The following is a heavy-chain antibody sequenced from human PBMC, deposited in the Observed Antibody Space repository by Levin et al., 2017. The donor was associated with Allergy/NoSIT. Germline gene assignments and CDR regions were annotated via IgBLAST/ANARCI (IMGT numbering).Heavy chain of an antibody. Sequence: TGGSLRLSCAASGFTFSSYGMHWVRQAPGKGLEWVAVIWYDGSNKYYADSVKGRFTISRDNSKNTLYLQMNSLRAEDTAVYYCARDGAYDYGDYVFDYWGQGTLVTVSS. CDR3: ARDGAYDYGDYVFDY. J-gene: IGHJ4*02. CDR2: IWYDGSNK. CDR1: GFTFSSYG. V-gene: IGHV3-33*01. D-gene: IGHD4-17*01.